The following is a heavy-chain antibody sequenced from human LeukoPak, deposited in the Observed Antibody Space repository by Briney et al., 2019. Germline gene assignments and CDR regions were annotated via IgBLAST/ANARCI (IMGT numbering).Heavy chain of an antibody. J-gene: IGHJ4*02. CDR1: GFTFSSYT. CDR3: AKVSRYCSGGSCYYHPFDY. Sequence: GRSLRLSCAASGFTFSSYTLHWVRQAPGKGLEWVALISYDGSNKYYAESVKGRFTISRDNSKNTLYLQMNSLRAEDTAVYYCAKVSRYCSGGSCYYHPFDYWGQGTLVTVSS. CDR2: ISYDGSNK. V-gene: IGHV3-30-3*01. D-gene: IGHD2-15*01.